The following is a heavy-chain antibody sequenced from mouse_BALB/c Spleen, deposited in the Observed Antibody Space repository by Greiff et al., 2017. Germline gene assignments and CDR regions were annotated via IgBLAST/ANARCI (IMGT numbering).Heavy chain of an antibody. CDR1: GYTFTSYV. CDR3: ARYGYVGYFDV. J-gene: IGHJ1*01. Sequence: VQLKESGPELVKPGASVKMSCKASGYTFTSYVMHWVQQKPGQGLEWIGYINPYNDGTKYNEKFKGKATLTSDKSSSTAYMELSSLTSEDSAVYYCARYGYVGYFDVWGAGTTVTVSS. CDR2: INPYNDGT. D-gene: IGHD1-2*01. V-gene: IGHV1-14*01.